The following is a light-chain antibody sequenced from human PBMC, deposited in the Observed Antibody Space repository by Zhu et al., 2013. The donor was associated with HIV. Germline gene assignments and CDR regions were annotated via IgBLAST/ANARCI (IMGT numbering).Light chain of an antibody. V-gene: IGKV3-20*01. Sequence: EIELTQSPGTLSLSPGEGATLSCRASQGVGKKYIAWYQQKGGQTPRLLIYETSTRATGVSDRFSGSGSWTDFTLTISRLEADDSAIYYCQHYYVTPQTFGQGTKVEI. CDR3: QHYYVTPQT. CDR1: QGVGKKY. CDR2: ETS. J-gene: IGKJ1*01.